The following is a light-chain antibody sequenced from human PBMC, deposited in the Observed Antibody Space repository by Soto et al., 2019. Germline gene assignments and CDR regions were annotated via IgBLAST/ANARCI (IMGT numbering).Light chain of an antibody. CDR3: HQTYSTPPT. CDR2: GAS. Sequence: EIVMTQSPSSLPVSAGQSVTLSCRASQSVNTNLAWYQHKPGQAPRLLIYGASTRATGIPARFSGTGSGTEFTLTISSLQSEDFATYYCHQTYSTPPTFGQGTKVDIK. CDR1: QSVNTN. J-gene: IGKJ1*01. V-gene: IGKV3-15*01.